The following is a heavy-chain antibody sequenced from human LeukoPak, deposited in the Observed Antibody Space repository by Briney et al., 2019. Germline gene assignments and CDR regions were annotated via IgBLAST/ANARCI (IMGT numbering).Heavy chain of an antibody. Sequence: SETLSLTCTVSGGSISSGDYYWSWIRQPPGKGLEWIGYIYYSGSTNYNPSLKSRVTISVDTSKNQFSLKLSSVTAADTAVYYCARLEPHYYGSGPSVFDYWGQGTLVTVSS. CDR3: ARLEPHYYGSGPSVFDY. V-gene: IGHV4-61*08. CDR2: IYYSGST. CDR1: GGSISSGDYY. D-gene: IGHD3-10*01. J-gene: IGHJ4*02.